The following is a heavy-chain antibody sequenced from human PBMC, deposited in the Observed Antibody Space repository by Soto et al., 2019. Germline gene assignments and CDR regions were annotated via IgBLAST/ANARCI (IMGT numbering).Heavy chain of an antibody. Sequence: VQLVESGGGVVQPGRSLRLSCAASGFTFSDYAMHWVRQAPGKGLEWVAVVSHAGRNTHYADSVKGRFTISRDSSKNSGSLEMTSLRAEDTAVYYCAKGGRQWLVTSDFNYWGQGALVTGSS. CDR3: AKGGRQWLVTSDFNY. CDR1: GFTFSDYA. V-gene: IGHV3-30*18. D-gene: IGHD6-19*01. J-gene: IGHJ4*02. CDR2: VSHAGRNT.